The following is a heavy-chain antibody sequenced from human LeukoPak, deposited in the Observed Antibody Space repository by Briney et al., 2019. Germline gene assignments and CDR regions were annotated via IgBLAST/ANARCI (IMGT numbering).Heavy chain of an antibody. J-gene: IGHJ4*02. V-gene: IGHV4-4*07. Sequence: PSETLSLTCSVSGGSINNYHWGWIRQPAGKGLEWIVRIYTSGSTNYNPSLKSRVTMSVDTSKNQFSLKLSSVTAADTAIYYCARYVKNGYDTPGFDYWGQGTLVTVSS. CDR1: GGSINNYH. CDR3: ARYVKNGYDTPGFDY. D-gene: IGHD5-12*01. CDR2: IYTSGST.